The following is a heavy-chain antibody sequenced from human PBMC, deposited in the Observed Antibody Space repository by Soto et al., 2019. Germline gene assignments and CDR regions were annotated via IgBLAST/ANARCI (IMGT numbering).Heavy chain of an antibody. CDR1: GFTFSGSA. Sequence: GSLRLSFAASGFTFSGSAMHWVRQASGKGLEWVGRIRSKANSYATAYAASVKGRFTISRDDSKNTAYRQINSLKTEDTAVYYCTRIAAAGFDYWGQGTLVTVSS. CDR2: IRSKANSYAT. V-gene: IGHV3-73*01. J-gene: IGHJ4*02. D-gene: IGHD6-13*01. CDR3: TRIAAAGFDY.